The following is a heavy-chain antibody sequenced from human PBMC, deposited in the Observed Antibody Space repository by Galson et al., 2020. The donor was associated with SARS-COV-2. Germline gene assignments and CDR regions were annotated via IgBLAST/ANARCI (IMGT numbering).Heavy chain of an antibody. CDR1: GYTFSSYG. D-gene: IGHD2-8*02. J-gene: IGHJ4*02. V-gene: IGHV1-18*01. CDR3: ARDRLGYCTGCCWYRVYD. CDR2: ISAQTGNT. Sequence: ASVKVSCKASGYTFSSYGVSWARQAPGQGLEWMGWISAQTGNTNYAQNLQGRVTLTTDKSTSTAYMELRSLRSDDTAVYYCARDRLGYCTGCCWYRVYDWGQGTLVTVSS.